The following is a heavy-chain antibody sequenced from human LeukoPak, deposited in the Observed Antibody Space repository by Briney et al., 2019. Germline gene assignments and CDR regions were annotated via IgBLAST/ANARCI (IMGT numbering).Heavy chain of an antibody. V-gene: IGHV3-9*01. J-gene: IGHJ4*02. D-gene: IGHD3-3*01. CDR3: AKTRIRFLEWLPIDY. Sequence: GGSLRLSCAASGFTFDDYAMHWVRQAPGKGLEWVSGISWNSGCIGYADPVKGRFTISRDNAKNSLYLQMNSLRAEDTALYYCAKTRIRFLEWLPIDYWGQGTLVTVSS. CDR1: GFTFDDYA. CDR2: ISWNSGCI.